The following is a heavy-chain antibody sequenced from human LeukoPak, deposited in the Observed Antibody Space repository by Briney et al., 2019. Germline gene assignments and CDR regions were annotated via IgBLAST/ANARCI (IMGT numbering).Heavy chain of an antibody. V-gene: IGHV3-23*01. Sequence: GGSLRLSCAASGFTFSSFVMSWVRQAPGKGLEWVSSISGSGVYKYYTDSVKGRFTISRDNSKNTLYVQMNNLRAEDTAVYYCAKVSCTGGTCSSFDYWGQGTLATVSS. D-gene: IGHD2-8*02. CDR1: GFTFSSFV. CDR3: AKVSCTGGTCSSFDY. CDR2: ISGSGVYK. J-gene: IGHJ4*02.